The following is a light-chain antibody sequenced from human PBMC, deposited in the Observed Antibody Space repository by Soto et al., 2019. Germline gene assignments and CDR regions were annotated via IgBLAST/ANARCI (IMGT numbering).Light chain of an antibody. CDR2: KVS. CDR3: MQATQPQWK. Sequence: DIVMTQTPLSSPVTLGQAASISCRSSQSLLHSDGNTYLSWFQQRPGQPPRLLIYKVSDRFSGVPDRFGGSGAGTDFTLTSSRVEAEDVGIYYCMQATQPQWKFGQGTKVDIK. V-gene: IGKV2-24*01. CDR1: QSLLHSDGNTY. J-gene: IGKJ1*01.